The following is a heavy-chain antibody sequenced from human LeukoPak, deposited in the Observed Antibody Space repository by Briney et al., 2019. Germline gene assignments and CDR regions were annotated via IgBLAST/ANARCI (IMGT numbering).Heavy chain of an antibody. CDR2: ISSDGSTT. J-gene: IGHJ4*02. V-gene: IGHV3-74*01. CDR3: ARALYYYDSSGYYYLGY. CDR1: GFTFSDYW. D-gene: IGHD3-22*01. Sequence: GRSLRLSCAASGFTFSDYWIHWVRQAPGKGLVWISHISSDGSTTGYADSVKGRFTISRDNAKNTLYLQMNSLTAEDTAVYYCARALYYYDSSGYYYLGYWGQGTLVTVSS.